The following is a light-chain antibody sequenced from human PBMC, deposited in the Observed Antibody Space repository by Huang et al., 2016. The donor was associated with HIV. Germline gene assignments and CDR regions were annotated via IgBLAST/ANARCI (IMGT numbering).Light chain of an antibody. CDR3: QQYNSWPPSIT. CDR1: QSITSN. J-gene: IGKJ5*01. CDR2: GAS. V-gene: IGKV3-15*01. Sequence: EVVMTRSPATLAVSPGERATLSCRASQSITSNLAWYQQKPGQAPRLLLYGASTSAPDTPARFSGSGSATEFTLTISSLQSEDFAIYYCQQYNSWPPSITFGQGTRLEIK.